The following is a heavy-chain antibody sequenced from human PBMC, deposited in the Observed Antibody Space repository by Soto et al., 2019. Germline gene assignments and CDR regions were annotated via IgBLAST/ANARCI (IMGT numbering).Heavy chain of an antibody. Sequence: PGGSLRLSCAASGFTVGNNYMSWVRQAPGKGLEWVSIIYSGGNTYYADSVKGRFTVSRDNSKNTLYVQMSSLQAEDTGVYYCARTYTTSPGNHYGDFFQSWGQGTLVTVSS. J-gene: IGHJ1*01. CDR1: GFTVGNNY. CDR3: ARTYTTSPGNHYGDFFQS. CDR2: IYSGGNT. V-gene: IGHV3-66*01. D-gene: IGHD4-17*01.